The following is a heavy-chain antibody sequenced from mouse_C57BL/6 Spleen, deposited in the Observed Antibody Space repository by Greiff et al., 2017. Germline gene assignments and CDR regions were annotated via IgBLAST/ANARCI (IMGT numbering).Heavy chain of an antibody. CDR2: ISYSGST. Sequence: VQLKESGPGLAKPSQTLSLTCSVTGYSIPSDYWNWIRKFPGNKLEYMGYISYSGSTYYNPSLKSRISITRDTSKNQYYLQLNSVTTEDTATYYCARGIYDYDWGYAMDYWGQGTSVTVSS. CDR1: GYSIPSDY. D-gene: IGHD2-4*01. J-gene: IGHJ4*01. CDR3: ARGIYDYDWGYAMDY. V-gene: IGHV3-8*01.